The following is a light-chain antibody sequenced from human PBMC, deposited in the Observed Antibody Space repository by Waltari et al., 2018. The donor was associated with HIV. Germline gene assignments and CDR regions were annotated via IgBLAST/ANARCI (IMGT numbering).Light chain of an antibody. CDR2: AAS. J-gene: IGKJ1*01. CDR3: QQTHSTPPP. Sequence: DIQMTQSPSSLSASVGDRVTLTCRASQSITTDLHRYQQKPGKAPKLLMYAASSFHSRVPSRFSGSGSGTECTLTISGLQSEDFATYFCQQTHSTPPPFGQGTKVEIK. V-gene: IGKV1-39*01. CDR1: QSITTD.